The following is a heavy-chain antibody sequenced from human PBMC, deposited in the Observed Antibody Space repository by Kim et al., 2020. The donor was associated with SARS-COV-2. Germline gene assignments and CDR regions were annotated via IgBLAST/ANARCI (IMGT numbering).Heavy chain of an antibody. CDR2: ISAYNGNT. CDR1: GYTFTSYG. CDR3: ASGRTAMVLDYYYGMDV. Sequence: ASVKVSCKASGYTFTSYGISWVRQAPGQGLEWMGWISAYNGNTNYAQKLQGRVTMTTDTSTSTAYMELRSLRSDDTAVYYCASGRTAMVLDYYYGMDVWGQGTTVTVSS. J-gene: IGHJ6*02. D-gene: IGHD5-18*01. V-gene: IGHV1-18*01.